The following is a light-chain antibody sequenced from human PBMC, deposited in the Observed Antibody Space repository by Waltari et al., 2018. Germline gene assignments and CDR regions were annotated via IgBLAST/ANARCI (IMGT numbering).Light chain of an antibody. CDR2: DSS. J-gene: IGKJ3*01. CDR1: HDIINY. Sequence: DIQMTQSPSSLSVSVGDRVTITCQASHDIINYLNWYQQKPGKAPKLLIYDSSNLETGVPSRFSGSGSGTDFTFTISSLQPEDIATYYCQQYNNIPQTFGPGTRVEIK. V-gene: IGKV1-33*01. CDR3: QQYNNIPQT.